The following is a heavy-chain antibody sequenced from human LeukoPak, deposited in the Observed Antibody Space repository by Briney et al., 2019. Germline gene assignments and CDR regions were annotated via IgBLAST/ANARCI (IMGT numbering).Heavy chain of an antibody. J-gene: IGHJ4*02. CDR2: ISGSGGST. V-gene: IGHV3-23*01. D-gene: IGHD3-22*01. CDR1: GFTFSSYG. CDR3: AREGSLYSGYYLV. Sequence: PGGSLRLSCAASGFTFSSYGMSWVRQAPGKGLEWVSAISGSGGSTYYADSVKGRFTISRDNSKNTLYLQKNSLRAEDTAVYYCAREGSLYSGYYLVWGQGTLVTVSS.